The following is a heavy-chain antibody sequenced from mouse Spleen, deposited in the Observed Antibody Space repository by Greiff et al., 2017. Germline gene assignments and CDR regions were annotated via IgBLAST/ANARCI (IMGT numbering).Heavy chain of an antibody. CDR3: AIYNYGYGFAY. CDR1: GYTFTSYW. Sequence: QVQLKQPGAELVKPGASVKVSCKASGYTFTSYWMHWVKQRPGQGLEWIGRIHPSDSDTNYNQKFKGKATLTVDKSSSTAYMQLSSLTSEDSAVYYCAIYNYGYGFAYWGQGTLVTVSA. D-gene: IGHD1-2*01. J-gene: IGHJ3*01. CDR2: IHPSDSDT. V-gene: IGHV1-74*01.